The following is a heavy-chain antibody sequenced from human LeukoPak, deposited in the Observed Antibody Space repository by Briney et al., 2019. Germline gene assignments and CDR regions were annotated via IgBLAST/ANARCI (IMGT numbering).Heavy chain of an antibody. CDR1: GGTFSSYA. V-gene: IGHV1-2*06. J-gene: IGHJ4*02. CDR3: ARDGQRGITGTTHY. CDR2: INPNSGGT. Sequence: GASVKVSCKASGGTFSSYAISWVRQAPGQGLEWMGRINPNSGGTNYAQKFQSRVTMTRDTSISTAYMELSRLRSDDTAVYYCARDGQRGITGTTHYWGQGTLVTVSS. D-gene: IGHD1-7*01.